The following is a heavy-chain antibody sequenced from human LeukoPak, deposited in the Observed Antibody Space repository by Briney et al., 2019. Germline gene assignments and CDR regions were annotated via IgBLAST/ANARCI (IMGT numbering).Heavy chain of an antibody. V-gene: IGHV4-30-2*01. CDR3: ARGGLVYGDAFDI. CDR1: GGSISSGGYS. Sequence: SETLSPTCAVSGGSISSGGYSWSWIRQPPGKGLEWIGYIYHSGSTYYNPSLKSRVTISVDRSKNQFSLKLSSVTAADTAVYYCARGGLVYGDAFDIWGQGTMVTVSS. J-gene: IGHJ3*02. CDR2: IYHSGST. D-gene: IGHD5/OR15-5a*01.